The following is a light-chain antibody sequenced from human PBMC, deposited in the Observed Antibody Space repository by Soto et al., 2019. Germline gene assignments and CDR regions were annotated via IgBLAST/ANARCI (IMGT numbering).Light chain of an antibody. Sequence: DIQMTQSPSSLSASVGDRVTFTCQASQDISNSLNWYQQKPGKAPKLLIYDASNLGVGVPIRFRGSGSGTEFTFTIRSLQPEDFATYYCQQYDSLPPTFGLGTRLEMK. CDR1: QDISNS. V-gene: IGKV1-33*01. CDR3: QQYDSLPPT. CDR2: DAS. J-gene: IGKJ2*01.